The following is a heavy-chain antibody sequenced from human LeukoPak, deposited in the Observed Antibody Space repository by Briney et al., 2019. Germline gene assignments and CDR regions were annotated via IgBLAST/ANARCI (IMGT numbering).Heavy chain of an antibody. CDR3: ASFQVLEWLSRPIDY. CDR2: ISSSSSYT. Sequence: GGSLRLSCAASGFTFSDYYMSWIRQASGKGLEWVSYISSSSSYTNYADSVKGRFTISRDNAKNSLYLQMNSLRAEDTAVYYCASFQVLEWLSRPIDYWGQGTLVTVSS. J-gene: IGHJ4*02. V-gene: IGHV3-11*06. CDR1: GFTFSDYY. D-gene: IGHD3-3*01.